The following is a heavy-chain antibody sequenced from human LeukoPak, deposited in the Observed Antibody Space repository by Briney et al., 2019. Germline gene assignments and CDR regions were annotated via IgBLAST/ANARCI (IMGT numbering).Heavy chain of an antibody. V-gene: IGHV4-4*02. D-gene: IGHD3-10*01. CDR3: ARFLAESAFDY. CDR1: GGSISISNW. J-gene: IGHJ4*02. CDR2: IYHDGST. Sequence: SGTLSLTCAVSGGSISISNWWSWVRQPPGKGLEWIGEIYHDGSTNYNPSLKSRVTISVNKSKNQFSLRLSSVTAADTAVYYCARFLAESAFDYWGQGTLVTVSS.